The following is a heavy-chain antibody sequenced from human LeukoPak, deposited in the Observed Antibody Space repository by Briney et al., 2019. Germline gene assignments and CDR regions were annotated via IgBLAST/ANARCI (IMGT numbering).Heavy chain of an antibody. J-gene: IGHJ5*02. CDR1: GYTFTIYA. CDR2: INTNTGNP. D-gene: IGHD3-10*01. Sequence: ASVKVSCKASGYTFTIYAMNWVRQAPGQGLEWMGWINTNTGNPTYAQGFTGRFVFSLDTSVSTAYLQISSLKAEDTAVYYCARDVTSMVRGVILNWFDPWGQGTLVTVSS. CDR3: ARDVTSMVRGVILNWFDP. V-gene: IGHV7-4-1*02.